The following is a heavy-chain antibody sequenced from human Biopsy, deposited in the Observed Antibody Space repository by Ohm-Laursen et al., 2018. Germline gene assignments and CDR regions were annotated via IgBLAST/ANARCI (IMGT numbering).Heavy chain of an antibody. Sequence: SVKVSCKASGFSFTGYYIHWVRQAPGQGLEWMGGIIPMFGTANYAQMFQGRVTISVDESTSTSYMELSSLTTEDTAIYYCARGPHSGSHSCFDYWGRGTLVTVSS. CDR2: IIPMFGTA. CDR3: ARGPHSGSHSCFDY. CDR1: GFSFTGYY. D-gene: IGHD1-26*01. V-gene: IGHV1-69*13. J-gene: IGHJ4*02.